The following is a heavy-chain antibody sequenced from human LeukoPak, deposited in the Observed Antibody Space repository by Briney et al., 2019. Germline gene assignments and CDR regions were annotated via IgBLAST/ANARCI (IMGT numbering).Heavy chain of an antibody. CDR2: ISGSGGST. CDR3: AKDFVARWLQSVIYFAY. D-gene: IGHD5-24*01. J-gene: IGHJ4*02. V-gene: IGHV3-23*01. Sequence: PGGSLRLSCAASGFTFSSYAMSWVRQAPGKGLEWVSAISGSGGSTYYADSVKGRFTISRDNSKNTLYLQMNSLRAEDTAVYYCAKDFVARWLQSVIYFAYWGQGTLVTVSS. CDR1: GFTFSSYA.